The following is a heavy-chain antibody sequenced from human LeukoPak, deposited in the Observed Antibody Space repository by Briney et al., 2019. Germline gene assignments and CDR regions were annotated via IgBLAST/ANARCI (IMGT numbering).Heavy chain of an antibody. CDR1: GDSHRVFY. J-gene: IGHJ5*02. D-gene: IGHD2-2*01. V-gene: IGHV4-34*01. Sequence: SDTLSLTCAVYGDSHRVFYWSWMPQPPGRGLVWIDDVNHRGSTNHNPSVTSRVTISDDTSKNHFSLKLSSVTAADTAVYHCARVLSIVVVPGAAFWFDPWGQGTLVTVSS. CDR3: ARVLSIVVVPGAAFWFDP. CDR2: VNHRGST.